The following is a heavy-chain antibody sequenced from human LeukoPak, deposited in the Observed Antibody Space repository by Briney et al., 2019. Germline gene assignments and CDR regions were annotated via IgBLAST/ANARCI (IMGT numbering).Heavy chain of an antibody. CDR3: AARDIVVVVAATLDY. J-gene: IGHJ4*02. V-gene: IGHV3-23*01. D-gene: IGHD2-15*01. CDR1: GFTFSNYA. CDR2: ISGSGGST. Sequence: GGSLRLSCAASGFTFSNYAMSWVRQAPGKGLEWVSVISGSGGSTYYADSVKGRFTIPRDNSKNTLYLQMNSLRAEDTAVYCCAARDIVVVVAATLDYWGQGTLVTVSS.